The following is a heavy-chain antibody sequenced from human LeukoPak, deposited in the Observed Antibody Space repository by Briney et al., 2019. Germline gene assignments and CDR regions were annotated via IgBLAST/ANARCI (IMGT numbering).Heavy chain of an antibody. CDR1: GYTLTELS. CDR2: FDPEDGET. J-gene: IGHJ4*02. V-gene: IGHV1-24*01. D-gene: IGHD6-19*01. CDR3: ARGLGSKYSSGRSPADY. Sequence: ASVKVSCKVSGYTLTELSMHWVRQAPGKGLEWMGGFDPEDGETIYAQKFQGRVTMTEDTSTDTAYMELSSLRSEDTAVYYCARGLGSKYSSGRSPADYWGQGTLVAVSS.